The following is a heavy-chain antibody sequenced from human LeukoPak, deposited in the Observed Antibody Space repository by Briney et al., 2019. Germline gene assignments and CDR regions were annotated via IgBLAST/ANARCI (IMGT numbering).Heavy chain of an antibody. CDR1: GGSISSGDYY. CDR2: IYYSGST. Sequence: SETLSLTCTVSGGSISSGDYYWRWLRQPPGKGLEWIGYIYYSGSTYYNPSLKSRVTISVDTSKNQFSLKLSSVTAADTAVYYCARDPSGYWFDYWGQGTLVTVSS. D-gene: IGHD2-2*03. CDR3: ARDPSGYWFDY. J-gene: IGHJ4*02. V-gene: IGHV4-30-4*08.